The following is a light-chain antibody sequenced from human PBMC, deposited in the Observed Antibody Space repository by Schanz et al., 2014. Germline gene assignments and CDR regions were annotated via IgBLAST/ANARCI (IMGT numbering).Light chain of an antibody. Sequence: QSVLTQPPSASGSPGQSVTISCTGTSSDVGGYNQVSWYQQHPGKAPKLMIYEVSKWPSGVPDRFSGSKSGNTASLTVSGLQAEDEADYYCTSYTSVSTWVFGGGTKLTVL. V-gene: IGLV2-8*01. CDR3: TSYTSVSTWV. CDR2: EVS. CDR1: SSDVGGYNQ. J-gene: IGLJ3*02.